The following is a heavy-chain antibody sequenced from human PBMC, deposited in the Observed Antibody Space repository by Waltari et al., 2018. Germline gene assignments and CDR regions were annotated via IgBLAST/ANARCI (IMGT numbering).Heavy chain of an antibody. J-gene: IGHJ4*02. V-gene: IGHV4-39*01. Sequence: QLQLQESGPGLVKPSETLSLTCTVSGGSTSRSNYSWGGVRQPPGKGLDGIASIYHSGSTYYNPSLKSRVTISVDTSKNQFSLKLTSVTAADTAVYYCARIYGSGSPIPSVDYWGQGTLVTVSS. CDR1: GGSTSRSNYS. D-gene: IGHD3-10*01. CDR2: IYHSGST. CDR3: ARIYGSGSPIPSVDY.